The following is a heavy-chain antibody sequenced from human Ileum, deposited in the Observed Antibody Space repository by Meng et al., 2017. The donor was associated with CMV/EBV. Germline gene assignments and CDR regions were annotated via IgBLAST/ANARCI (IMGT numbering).Heavy chain of an antibody. CDR1: GFTVNNNY. J-gene: IGHJ4*02. D-gene: IGHD6-6*01. V-gene: IGHV3-66*02. CDR2: IHSGGST. Sequence: GESLKISCTASGFTVNNNYITWVRQTPGKGLEWVSLIHSGGSTYYADSVKSRFTISRDNSKSTMFLQMDSLTIEDTAMYYCAMRSITSSHLFWGQGTLVTVSS. CDR3: AMRSITSSHLF.